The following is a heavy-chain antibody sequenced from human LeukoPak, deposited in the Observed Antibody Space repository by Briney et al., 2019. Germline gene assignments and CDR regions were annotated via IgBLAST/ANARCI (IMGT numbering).Heavy chain of an antibody. V-gene: IGHV4-61*02. CDR1: VGSINSGSYY. CDR2: IYTSGST. J-gene: IGHJ4*02. Sequence: SETLSLTCIVSVGSINSGSYYWSWIRQPAGKGLEWIGRIYTSGSTNYNPSLKSRVTISVDTSKNQFSLKLSSVTAADTAVYYCARGLSSRGSYWYYLDYWCQGTLVAVSS. D-gene: IGHD1-26*01. CDR3: ARGLSSRGSYWYYLDY.